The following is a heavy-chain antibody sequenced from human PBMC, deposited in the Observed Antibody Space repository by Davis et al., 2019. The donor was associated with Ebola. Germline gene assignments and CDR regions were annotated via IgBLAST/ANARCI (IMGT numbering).Heavy chain of an antibody. CDR3: ARGSYTYDY. Sequence: GESLKISCAASGFTFSSHWMHWVRQAPGMGLVWVSHINSDGSTTNYADSVKGRFTVSRDNAKNSLYLQMNGLRAEDTAVYYCARGSYTYDYWGQGILVTVSS. V-gene: IGHV3-74*01. J-gene: IGHJ4*02. CDR2: INSDGSTT. D-gene: IGHD3-16*01. CDR1: GFTFSSHW.